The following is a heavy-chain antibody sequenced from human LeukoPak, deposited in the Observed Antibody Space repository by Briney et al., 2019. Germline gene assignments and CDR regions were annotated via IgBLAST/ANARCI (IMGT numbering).Heavy chain of an antibody. CDR3: AKLIQIVGASDDDY. CDR2: TSDSGDST. V-gene: IGHV3-23*01. CDR1: GFTFTSHA. Sequence: GGSLRLSCAASGFTFTSHAMSWVRQAPEKGLEWVSSTSDSGDSTYYADSVKGRFTISRDNSKKTLYLQMNSLRAEDTAVHYCAKLIQIVGASDDDYWGQGTLVTVSS. D-gene: IGHD1-26*01. J-gene: IGHJ4*02.